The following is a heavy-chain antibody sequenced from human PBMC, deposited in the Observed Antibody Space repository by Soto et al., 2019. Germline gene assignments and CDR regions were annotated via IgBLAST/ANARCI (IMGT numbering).Heavy chain of an antibody. CDR1: GYTLTELS. CDR2: FDPEDGET. V-gene: IGHV1-24*01. Sequence: QVQLVQSGAEVKKPGASVKVSCKVSGYTLTELSMHWVRQAPGKGLEWMGGFDPEDGETIYAQKFQGRVTMTEDTSTDTAYMELSSLRSEDTAVYXXXXXXXXXXXXXGWFDPWGQGTLVTVSS. CDR3: XXXXXXXXXXXGWFDP. J-gene: IGHJ5*02.